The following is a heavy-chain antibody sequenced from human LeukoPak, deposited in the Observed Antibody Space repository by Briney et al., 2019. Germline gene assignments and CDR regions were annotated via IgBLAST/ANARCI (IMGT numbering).Heavy chain of an antibody. D-gene: IGHD3-10*01. CDR1: GGSISSYY. CDR2: IYTSGTT. Sequence: SETLSLTCTVSGGSISSYYWSWIRQPAGKGLEWIGRIYTSGTTNYNPSLKSRVTMSVDTSKNQFSLKLSSVTAADTAVYYCARITHYYGSGSYYQYYYYYMDVWGKGTTVTVSS. CDR3: ARITHYYGSGSYYQYYYYYMDV. J-gene: IGHJ6*03. V-gene: IGHV4-4*07.